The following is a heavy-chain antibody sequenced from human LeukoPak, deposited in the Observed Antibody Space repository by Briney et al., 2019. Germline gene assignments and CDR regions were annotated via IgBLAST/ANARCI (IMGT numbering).Heavy chain of an antibody. J-gene: IGHJ4*02. V-gene: IGHV1-8*03. CDR2: MNPNSGKT. CDR1: GYTFTSYD. Sequence: ASVKVSCKASGYTFTSYDINWVRQATGQGLEWMGWMNPNSGKTAYAQKFQGRVTITRNTSITTAYMELSSLRPEDTAVYYCARAIVVAGIDFDYWGQGTQVTVSS. D-gene: IGHD6-19*01. CDR3: ARAIVVAGIDFDY.